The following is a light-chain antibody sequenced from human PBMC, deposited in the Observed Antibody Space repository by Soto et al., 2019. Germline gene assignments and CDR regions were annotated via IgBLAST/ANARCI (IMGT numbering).Light chain of an antibody. J-gene: IGKJ1*01. CDR1: QTVLDRSDNKDY. Sequence: DIMLTQSPATLEVSPRERATINCKSSQTVLDRSDNKDYLTWYQQKPGQPPKLLIYWASTREFGVPDRFSGSGSGTDFTLTISSLQAEDVVVYYCQQYYCTPRTFGHGTKVDIK. CDR2: WAS. CDR3: QQYYCTPRT. V-gene: IGKV4-1*01.